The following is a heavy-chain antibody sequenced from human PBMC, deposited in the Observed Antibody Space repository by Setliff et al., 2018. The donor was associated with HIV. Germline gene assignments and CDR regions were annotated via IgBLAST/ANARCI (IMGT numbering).Heavy chain of an antibody. J-gene: IGHJ3*01. D-gene: IGHD7-27*01. CDR1: GFTFSNYA. CDR2: ISYDGSTK. V-gene: IGHV3-30*04. Sequence: SLRLSCAASGFTFSNYAVHWVRQAPGKGLEWVAFISYDGSTKFYADSVKGRFTISRDNSKNTLYLQMNSLRAEDTAVYYCAKIPHTGDSAYDVWGQGTMVTVSS. CDR3: AKIPHTGDSAYDV.